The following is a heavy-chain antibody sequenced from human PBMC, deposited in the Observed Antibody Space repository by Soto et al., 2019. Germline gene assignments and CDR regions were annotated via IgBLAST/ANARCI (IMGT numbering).Heavy chain of an antibody. CDR2: ISSSSSYI. Sequence: PGGSLRLSCAASGFTFSSYSMNWVRQAPGKGLEWVSSISSSSSYIYYADSVKGRFTISRDNAKNSLYLQMNSLRAEDTAVYYCASLDGLYYFDYWGQGTLVTVPQ. V-gene: IGHV3-21*01. CDR1: GFTFSSYS. CDR3: ASLDGLYYFDY. J-gene: IGHJ4*02. D-gene: IGHD2-8*01.